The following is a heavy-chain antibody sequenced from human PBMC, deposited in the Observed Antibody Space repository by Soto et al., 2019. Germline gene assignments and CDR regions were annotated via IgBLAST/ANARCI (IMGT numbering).Heavy chain of an antibody. CDR1: GFTFSNYG. CDR2: ISRDGSVR. V-gene: IGHV3-30*18. Sequence: QVQLVESGGGVVQPGRSLRLSCAASGFTFSNYGIHWVRQAPGNGLEWVAVISRDGSVRYYADSVKGRVTISRDNSKNTLSLQVNNLRPEDTAVYYCAKEYRGGPCSSDYFDYWGQGTLVTVSS. D-gene: IGHD2-21*01. CDR3: AKEYRGGPCSSDYFDY. J-gene: IGHJ4*02.